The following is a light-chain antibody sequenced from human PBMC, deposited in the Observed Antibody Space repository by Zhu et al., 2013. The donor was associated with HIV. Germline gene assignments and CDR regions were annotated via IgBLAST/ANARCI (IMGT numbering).Light chain of an antibody. Sequence: DIVMTQSPDSLPVSLGERATINCKSSQSLLDTSNNENYLAWYQQKPGQPPKLLIYWASSRESGVPDRFSGSGSGTDFTLTISSLQAEDVAVYYCQQYYSTPRTFGQGTKVEIK. V-gene: IGKV4-1*01. J-gene: IGKJ1*01. CDR2: WAS. CDR3: QQYYSTPRT. CDR1: QSLLDTSNNENY.